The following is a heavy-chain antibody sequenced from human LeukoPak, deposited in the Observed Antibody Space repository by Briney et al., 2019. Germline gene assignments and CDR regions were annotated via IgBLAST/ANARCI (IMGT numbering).Heavy chain of an antibody. J-gene: IGHJ4*02. CDR2: ISGSGGST. D-gene: IGHD6-19*01. CDR3: AKGGDGSGYNQPYYCDY. CDR1: GFSFSSYA. Sequence: QTGGSLRLSCAASGFSFSSYAMSWVRQAPGKGLEWVSAISGSGGSTYYADSVKGRFTISRDNSKNTLYLQMNSLRAEDTAVYYCAKGGDGSGYNQPYYCDYWGQGTLVSVSS. V-gene: IGHV3-23*01.